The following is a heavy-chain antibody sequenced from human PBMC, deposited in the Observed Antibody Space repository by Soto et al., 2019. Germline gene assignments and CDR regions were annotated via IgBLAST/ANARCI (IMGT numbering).Heavy chain of an antibody. D-gene: IGHD2-15*01. V-gene: IGHV1-18*01. CDR3: AIDSVAVAAIVTCDY. Sequence: QVQLVQSGAEVKKPGASVKVSCKASGYTFTSYGISWVRKAPGQGIEWMGWISAYNGNTNYAQKHQGRATMTTDTSTSTAYMEQRSLRSDDTGVYYCAIDSVAVAAIVTCDYCGQGTLVTGSS. CDR1: GYTFTSYG. J-gene: IGHJ4*02. CDR2: ISAYNGNT.